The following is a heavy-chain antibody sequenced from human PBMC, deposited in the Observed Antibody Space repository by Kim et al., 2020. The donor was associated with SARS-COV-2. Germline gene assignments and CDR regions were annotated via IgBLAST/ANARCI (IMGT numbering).Heavy chain of an antibody. J-gene: IGHJ6*02. Sequence: YISHADSAKGRFTISRDNAKSSLFLQMNSLRVEDTGVYYCARFEGYGMDVWGQGTTVTVSS. CDR3: ARFEGYGMDV. CDR2: YI. D-gene: IGHD3-9*01. V-gene: IGHV3-21*01.